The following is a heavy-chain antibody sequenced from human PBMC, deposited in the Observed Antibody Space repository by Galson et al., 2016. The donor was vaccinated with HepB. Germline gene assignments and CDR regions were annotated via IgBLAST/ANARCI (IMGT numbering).Heavy chain of an antibody. CDR2: IYHSGGT. Sequence: TLSLTCAVSGASISSADYSWSWIRQPPGKGLEWIGYIYHSGGTYYNPSLKSRVTISVDRSKNHLSLKLTSVTAADTAVYYCAKSDDYGDHLNPFDIWGQGTMVTVSS. D-gene: IGHD4-17*01. V-gene: IGHV4-30-2*01. CDR1: GASISSADYS. CDR3: AKSDDYGDHLNPFDI. J-gene: IGHJ3*02.